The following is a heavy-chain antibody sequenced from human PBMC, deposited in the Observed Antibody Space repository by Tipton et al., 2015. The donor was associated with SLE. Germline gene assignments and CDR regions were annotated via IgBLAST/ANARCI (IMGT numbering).Heavy chain of an antibody. CDR2: VYDSGIT. Sequence: TLSLTCIVSGASISSRTYYWGCIRQSPGKGLEWIGSVYDSGITYYSPSLKSRVTISVDTSKNQFSLKLSSVTAADTAVYYCARDSSGGYNWFDPWGQGTLVTVSS. CDR3: ARDSSGGYNWFDP. D-gene: IGHD3-22*01. V-gene: IGHV4-39*07. J-gene: IGHJ5*02. CDR1: GASISSRTYY.